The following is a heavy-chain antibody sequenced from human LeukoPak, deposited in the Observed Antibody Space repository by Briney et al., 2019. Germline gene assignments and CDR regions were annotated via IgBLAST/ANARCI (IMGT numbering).Heavy chain of an antibody. CDR1: GGSFSGYY. CDR2: INHSGST. Sequence: PSETMSLTCAVHGGSFSGYYWSWIRQPPGKGLEWIGEINHSGSTNYNPSLKSRVTISVDASKIQFSLKLNSVTAADTAVYYCARGRTPANDAFDIWGQGTMVTVSS. J-gene: IGHJ3*02. V-gene: IGHV4-34*01. D-gene: IGHD1-14*01. CDR3: ARGRTPANDAFDI.